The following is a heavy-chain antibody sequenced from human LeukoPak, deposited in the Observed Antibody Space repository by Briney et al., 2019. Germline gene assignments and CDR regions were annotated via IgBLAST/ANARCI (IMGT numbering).Heavy chain of an antibody. CDR1: GGSISSYY. V-gene: IGHV4-4*07. D-gene: IGHD1-26*01. Sequence: SETLSLTCAVSGGSISSYYWSWIRQPAGKGLEWIGRIYTSGSTNYNPSLKSRATMSVDTSKNQFSLKLSSVTAADTAVYYCARDNDGSYYVSDYFDYWGQGTLVTVSS. CDR2: IYTSGST. CDR3: ARDNDGSYYVSDYFDY. J-gene: IGHJ4*02.